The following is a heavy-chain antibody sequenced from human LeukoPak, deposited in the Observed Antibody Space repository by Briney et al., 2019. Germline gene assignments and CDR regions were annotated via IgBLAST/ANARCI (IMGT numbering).Heavy chain of an antibody. CDR1: GGSISSSNW. CDR3: ACSAAVALFGDY. CDR2: IYHSGST. Sequence: SETLSLTCAVSGGSISSSNWWSWVRQPPGKGLEWIGEIYHSGSTNYNPSLESRVTISVDKSKNQFSLKLSSVTAADTAVYYCACSAAVALFGDYWGQGTLVTVSS. J-gene: IGHJ4*02. V-gene: IGHV4-4*02. D-gene: IGHD6-19*01.